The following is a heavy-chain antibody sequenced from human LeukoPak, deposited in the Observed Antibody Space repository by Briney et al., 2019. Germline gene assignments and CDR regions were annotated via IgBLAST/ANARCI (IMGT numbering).Heavy chain of an antibody. CDR1: GYTFIAYY. CDR2: INANSGDT. CDR3: AKGLSTGWFDP. V-gene: IGHV1-2*02. Sequence: ASVKVSCKASGYTFIAYYIHWVRQAPGQGLEWMGWINANSGDTNYAQKFQGRVTMTSEKSISTAYMGLSRLKSDDMAVYFCAKGLSTGWFDPWGQGTLVTVSS. D-gene: IGHD2-2*01. J-gene: IGHJ5*02.